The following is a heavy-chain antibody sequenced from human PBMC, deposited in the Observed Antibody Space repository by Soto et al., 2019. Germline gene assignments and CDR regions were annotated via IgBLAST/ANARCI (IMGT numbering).Heavy chain of an antibody. V-gene: IGHV1-46*01. Sequence: ASVKVSCKASGYTLTSYYIHWVRQAPGQGLEWMGVFYPGGGSTDYAQKLQGRVTMTRDTSTSTVYTELSSLISDDTAVYYCARAFGRLYYFDYWGQGALVTVSS. D-gene: IGHD3-10*01. CDR3: ARAFGRLYYFDY. J-gene: IGHJ4*02. CDR1: GYTLTSYY. CDR2: FYPGGGST.